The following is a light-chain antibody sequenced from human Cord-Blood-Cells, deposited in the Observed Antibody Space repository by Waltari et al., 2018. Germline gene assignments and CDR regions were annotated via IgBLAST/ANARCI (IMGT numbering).Light chain of an antibody. Sequence: QSALTQPASVSGSPGQSITIPCPGTSSDVGGYNYVSWYQQHPSKAPKLMIYEVSNRPSGVSNRFSGSKSGNTASLTISGLQAEDEADYYCSSYTSSSTRVFGGGTKLTVL. V-gene: IGLV2-14*01. CDR2: EVS. CDR3: SSYTSSSTRV. J-gene: IGLJ3*02. CDR1: SSDVGGYNY.